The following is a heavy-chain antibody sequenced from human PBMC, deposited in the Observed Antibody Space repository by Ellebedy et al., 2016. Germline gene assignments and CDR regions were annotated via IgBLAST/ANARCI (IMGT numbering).Heavy chain of an antibody. CDR2: IYHSGST. J-gene: IGHJ3*02. Sequence: SETLSLTCAVSGGFISSSNWWSWVRQPPGKGLEWIGEIYHSGSTNYNPSLKSRVTISVDTSKNQFSLKLSSVTAADTAVYYCARVARNAFDIWGQGTMVTVSS. V-gene: IGHV4-4*02. CDR3: ARVARNAFDI. CDR1: GGFISSSNW.